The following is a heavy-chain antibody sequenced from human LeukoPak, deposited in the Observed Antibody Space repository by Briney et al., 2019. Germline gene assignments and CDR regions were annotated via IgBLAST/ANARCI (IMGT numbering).Heavy chain of an antibody. V-gene: IGHV3-30*04. CDR1: GFTFSSYA. CDR3: AVVPAANKYFDY. J-gene: IGHJ4*02. Sequence: GGSLRLSCAASGFTFSSYAMHWVRQAPGKGLEWVAVISYDGSNKYYADSVKGRFTISRDNSKNTLYLQMNSLRAEDTAVYYCAVVPAANKYFDYWGQGTLVTVSS. D-gene: IGHD2-2*01. CDR2: ISYDGSNK.